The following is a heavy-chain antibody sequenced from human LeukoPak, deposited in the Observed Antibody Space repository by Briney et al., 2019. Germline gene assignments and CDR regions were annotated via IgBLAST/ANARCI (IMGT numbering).Heavy chain of an antibody. CDR3: AKTGAFGYSSSWYRDYFDY. J-gene: IGHJ4*02. Sequence: GGSLRLSCAASGFTFSSYGMHWVRQAPGKGLEWVVVISYDGSNEYYADSAKGRFTISRDNSKNTLYLQMHSLRVENTAVYYCAKTGAFGYSSSWYRDYFDYWGQGTLVTVSS. CDR1: GFTFSSYG. V-gene: IGHV3-30*18. CDR2: ISYDGSNE. D-gene: IGHD6-13*01.